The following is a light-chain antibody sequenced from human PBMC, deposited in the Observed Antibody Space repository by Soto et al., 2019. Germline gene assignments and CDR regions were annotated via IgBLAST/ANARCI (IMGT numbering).Light chain of an antibody. Sequence: QSVLAQPASVSGSPGQSITISCTGTSSDVGGYNYVSWYQQHTGKAPKLMIYGVANRPSGVSNRFSGSKSGNTASLTISGLQAEDEADYYCTSYTSSSTYVFGTGTKLTVL. V-gene: IGLV2-14*01. CDR3: TSYTSSSTYV. CDR2: GVA. CDR1: SSDVGGYNY. J-gene: IGLJ1*01.